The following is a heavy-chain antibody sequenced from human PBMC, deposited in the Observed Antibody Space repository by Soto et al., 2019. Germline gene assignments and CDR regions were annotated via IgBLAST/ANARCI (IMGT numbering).Heavy chain of an antibody. J-gene: IGHJ5*02. CDR3: ARVYDILTGYYPGWFDP. CDR2: IYYSGST. V-gene: IGHV4-39*01. CDR1: GGSISSSSYY. D-gene: IGHD3-9*01. Sequence: SETLSLTCTVSGGSISSSSYYWGWIRQPPGKGLEWIGSIYYSGSTYYNPSLKSRVTISVDTSKDQFSLKLSSVTAADTAVYYCARVYDILTGYYPGWFDPWGQGTLVTVSS.